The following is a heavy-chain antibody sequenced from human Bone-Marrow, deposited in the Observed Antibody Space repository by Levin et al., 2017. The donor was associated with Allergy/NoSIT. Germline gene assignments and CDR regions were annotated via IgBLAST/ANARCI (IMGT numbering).Heavy chain of an antibody. CDR3: ARDTDIWTGHKLFDY. CDR1: GFTLSTYW. Sequence: HAGGSLRLSCAASGFTLSTYWMTWVRQAPGKGLEWVANIKQDESQKYYVDSVKGRFTISRDNAKNSLFLQMSSLRVEDTAVYYCARDTDIWTGHKLFDYWGQGTLVTVSS. V-gene: IGHV3-7*01. D-gene: IGHD3/OR15-3a*01. CDR2: IKQDESQK. J-gene: IGHJ4*02.